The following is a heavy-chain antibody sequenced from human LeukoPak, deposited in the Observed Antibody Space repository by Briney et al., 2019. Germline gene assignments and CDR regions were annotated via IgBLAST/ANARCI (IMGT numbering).Heavy chain of an antibody. Sequence: SETLSLTCTVSGGSISSSSYYWGWIRQPPGKGLEWIGSIYYSGSTHYNPSLKSRVTISVDTSKNQFSLKLSSVTAADTAVYYCATLHARSVAAYDYWGQGTLVTVSS. V-gene: IGHV4-39*01. D-gene: IGHD4-23*01. CDR1: GGSISSSSYY. CDR3: ATLHARSVAAYDY. J-gene: IGHJ4*02. CDR2: IYYSGST.